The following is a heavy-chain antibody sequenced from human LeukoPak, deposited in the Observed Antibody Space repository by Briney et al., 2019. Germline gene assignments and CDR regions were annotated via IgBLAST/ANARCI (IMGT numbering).Heavy chain of an antibody. Sequence: ASVKVSCKASGYTFTSYDINWVRQATGQGLEWMGWMNPNSGNTGYAQKFQGRVTMTRNTSISTAYMELSSLRSEDTAVYYCARGHSPQYGSGSYLDAFDIWGQGTMVTVSS. CDR2: MNPNSGNT. CDR1: GYTFTSYD. J-gene: IGHJ3*02. CDR3: ARGHSPQYGSGSYLDAFDI. V-gene: IGHV1-8*01. D-gene: IGHD3-10*01.